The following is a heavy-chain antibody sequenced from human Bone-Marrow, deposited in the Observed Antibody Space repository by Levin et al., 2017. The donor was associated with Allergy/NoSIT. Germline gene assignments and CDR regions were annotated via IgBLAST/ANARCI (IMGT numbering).Heavy chain of an antibody. CDR2: INRGGTST. CDR3: ARDPFAYNFGSGSYLDY. Sequence: GESLKISCAASGFAFSNYWMHWVRQAPGKGLVWVSRINRGGTSTTYADSVKGRFTISRDNAKNTLYLQMNSLRAEDTAVYYCARDPFAYNFGSGSYLDYWGQGTLVTVSS. CDR1: GFAFSNYW. D-gene: IGHD3-10*01. J-gene: IGHJ4*02. V-gene: IGHV3-74*01.